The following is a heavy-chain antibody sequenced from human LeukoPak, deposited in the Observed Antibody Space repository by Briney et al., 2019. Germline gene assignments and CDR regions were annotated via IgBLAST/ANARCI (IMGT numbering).Heavy chain of an antibody. CDR3: AKMRGQYYHSYYMDA. CDR2: GGSGGST. J-gene: IGHJ6*03. Sequence: GGSLRLSCAASGFIFSSYATSWVRQAPGKGLEWVSYGGSGGSTYYADSVKGRFTVSRDNSKSTLYLQMNSLTAEDTAVYYCAKMRGQYYHSYYMDAWGKGTTVTVSS. CDR1: GFIFSSYA. V-gene: IGHV3-23*01.